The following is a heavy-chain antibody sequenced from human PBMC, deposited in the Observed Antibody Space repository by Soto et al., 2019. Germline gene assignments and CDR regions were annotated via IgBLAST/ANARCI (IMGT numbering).Heavy chain of an antibody. J-gene: IGHJ5*02. CDR3: ERGLQLGSDRRFDP. D-gene: IGHD1-26*01. V-gene: IGHV5-51*01. Sequence: GESLKIPCRGSGYSFTSLWNGWVRQMPGKGLGGMGIIYCGDTNARYSPSSQCGVTISSGKSISTAYLRRSSQKASDTAMYYFERGLQLGSDRRFDPWGQGTLVTVSS. CDR1: GYSFTSLW. CDR2: IYCGDTNA.